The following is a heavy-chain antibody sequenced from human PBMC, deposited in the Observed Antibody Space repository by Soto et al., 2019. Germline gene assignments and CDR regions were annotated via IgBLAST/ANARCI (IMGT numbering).Heavy chain of an antibody. Sequence: EVQLLESGGGLVQPGGSLRLSCEASGFILNSYGMSWVRQAPGKGLEWVSTLTSGGGTHYADSVKGRFTISRENSKNTMYLQMHSLRAADTAVYYCAKVGDLYIGHSDNWGQGTRVTCSS. V-gene: IGHV3-23*01. CDR3: AKVGDLYIGHSDN. CDR1: GFILNSYG. D-gene: IGHD3-10*01. J-gene: IGHJ4*02. CDR2: LTSGGGT.